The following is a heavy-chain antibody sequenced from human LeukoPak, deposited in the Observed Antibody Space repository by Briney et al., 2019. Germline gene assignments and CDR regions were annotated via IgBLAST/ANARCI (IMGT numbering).Heavy chain of an antibody. D-gene: IGHD2-21*01. CDR1: GCTFISHT. CDR2: IIPILGIA. J-gene: IGHJ5*02. Sequence: SAKVSCKASGCTFISHTISGVRQAPGQGLEWMGRIIPILGIANYAQKFQGRVTITADKSTSTAYMELSSLRSEDTAVYYCARDPSGVVIAITSPRGNWFDPWGQGTLVTVS. CDR3: ARDPSGVVIAITSPRGNWFDP. V-gene: IGHV1-69*04.